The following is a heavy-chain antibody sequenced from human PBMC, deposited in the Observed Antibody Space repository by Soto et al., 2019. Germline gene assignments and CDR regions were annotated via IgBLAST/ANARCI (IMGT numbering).Heavy chain of an antibody. J-gene: IGHJ4*02. Sequence: QVQLVQSGAEVKKPGSSVKVSCKASGGTFSSYTISWVRQAPGQGLEWMGRIIPILGIANYAQKFQGRVTITADKSTSTADMELSSLRSEDTAVYYCARELRFLEWHLYSFDYWGQGTLVTVSS. V-gene: IGHV1-69*08. D-gene: IGHD3-3*01. CDR2: IIPILGIA. CDR3: ARELRFLEWHLYSFDY. CDR1: GGTFSSYT.